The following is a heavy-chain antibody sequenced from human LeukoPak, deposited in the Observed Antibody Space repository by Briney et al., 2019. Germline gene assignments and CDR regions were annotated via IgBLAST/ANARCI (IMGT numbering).Heavy chain of an antibody. J-gene: IGHJ4*02. V-gene: IGHV4-59*06. CDR1: GGSISSYY. CDR3: ANSGYDRVKFDN. D-gene: IGHD5-12*01. CDR2: IYYSGST. Sequence: SETLSLTCTVSGGSISSYYWSWIRQHPGKGLEWIGYIYYSGSTYYNPSLKSRVTISVDMSKNQFSLKLSSVTAADTAVYYCANSGYDRVKFDNWGRGTLVTVSS.